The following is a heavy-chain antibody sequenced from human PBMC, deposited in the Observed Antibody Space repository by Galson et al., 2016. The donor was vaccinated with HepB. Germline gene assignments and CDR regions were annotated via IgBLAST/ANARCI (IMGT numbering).Heavy chain of an antibody. J-gene: IGHJ5*02. CDR2: IYWDDDR. D-gene: IGHD3-10*01. Sequence: PALVKPTQTLTLTCTFSGFSLSTNGVGVGWIRQPPGKALEWLALIYWDDDRRYSPSLKSRLTITKDTSKNQVVLTMTNMDPVDTATYYCAHMSSWFGEHWFDPWGQGTLVTVPS. CDR3: AHMSSWFGEHWFDP. V-gene: IGHV2-5*02. CDR1: GFSLSTNGVG.